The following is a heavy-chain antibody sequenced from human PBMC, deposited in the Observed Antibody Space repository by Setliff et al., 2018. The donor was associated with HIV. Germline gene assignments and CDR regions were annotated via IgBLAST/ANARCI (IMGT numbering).Heavy chain of an antibody. J-gene: IGHJ6*03. V-gene: IGHV1-18*04. CDR3: VRLTADRTNYYYYMDV. D-gene: IGHD2-8*01. CDR2: IDSNNGNR. Sequence: ASVKVSCKTSGYTFTAYYIYWVRQAPGHGLEWMGWIDSNNGNRNFAQKFRGRVTMTTDISTNTAYMEVRSLSFDDTAVYYCVRLTADRTNYYYYMDVWGKGTTVTVSS. CDR1: GYTFTAYY.